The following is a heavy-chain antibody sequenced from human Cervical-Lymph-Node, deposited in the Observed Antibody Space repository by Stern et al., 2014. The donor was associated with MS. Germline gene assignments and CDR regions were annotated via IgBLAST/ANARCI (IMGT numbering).Heavy chain of an antibody. D-gene: IGHD2/OR15-2a*01. Sequence: VQLLESGPGLVKPSETLSLTCTVSGGSVNNGSYYWSWIRQPPGKELEWIAYIHSNGSTNYNPSLKSRVTISMVTSKNQFSLKLTSVTAADTAVYYCARNIELWGQGTLVTVSS. V-gene: IGHV4-61*01. CDR2: IHSNGST. J-gene: IGHJ4*02. CDR3: ARNIEL. CDR1: GGSVNNGSYY.